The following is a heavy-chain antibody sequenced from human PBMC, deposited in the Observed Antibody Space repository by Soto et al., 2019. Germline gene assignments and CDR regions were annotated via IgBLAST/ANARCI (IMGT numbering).Heavy chain of an antibody. CDR1: GGSISSGDYY. D-gene: IGHD6-13*01. CDR3: ARGEGVAAAGPDY. Sequence: QVQLQESGPGLVKPSQTLSLTCTVSGGSISSGDYYWSWIRQPPGKGLEWIGYIYYSGSTYYNPSPKSRVTISVDTPKNQFSLKLSSVTAADTAVYYCARGEGVAAAGPDYWGQGTLVTVSS. CDR2: IYYSGST. J-gene: IGHJ4*02. V-gene: IGHV4-30-4*01.